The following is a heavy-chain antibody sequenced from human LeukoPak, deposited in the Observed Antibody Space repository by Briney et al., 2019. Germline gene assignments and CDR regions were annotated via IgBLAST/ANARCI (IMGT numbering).Heavy chain of an antibody. Sequence: SETLSLTCTVSGGSISSYYWSWIRQPPGKGLEWIGYIYYSGSTNYNPSLKSRVTISVDTSKNQFSLKLSSVTAADTAVYYCARHGLCSGGSCYSRAPFDYWGQGTLVTVSS. D-gene: IGHD2-15*01. CDR2: IYYSGST. J-gene: IGHJ4*02. CDR3: ARHGLCSGGSCYSRAPFDY. V-gene: IGHV4-59*08. CDR1: GGSISSYY.